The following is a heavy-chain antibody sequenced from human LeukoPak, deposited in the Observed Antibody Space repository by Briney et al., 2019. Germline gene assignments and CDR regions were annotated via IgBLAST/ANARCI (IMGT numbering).Heavy chain of an antibody. V-gene: IGHV4-39*01. CDR2: IYYSGST. D-gene: IGHD3-10*01. CDR3: ARLYGSGSYYFDY. CDR1: GGSISSGDYY. J-gene: IGHJ4*02. Sequence: SETLSLTCTVSGGSISSGDYYWSWIRQPPGKGLEWIGSIYYSGSTYYNPSLKSRVTISVDTSKNQFSLKLSSVTAADTAVYYCARLYGSGSYYFDYWGQGTLVTVSS.